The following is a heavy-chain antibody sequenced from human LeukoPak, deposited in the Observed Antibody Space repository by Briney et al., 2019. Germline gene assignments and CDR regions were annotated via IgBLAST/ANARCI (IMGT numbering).Heavy chain of an antibody. Sequence: GGSLRLSCAASGFTFSTYSMHWVRQAPGKGLEWVSSIRSGSTYINYADSVKGRFTISRDDAKNSLYLQMNSLRAEDTAVYYCAKAGGYCSGGSCYQEDYYYYGMDVWGQGTTVTVSS. CDR1: GFTFSTYS. CDR2: IRSGSTYI. J-gene: IGHJ6*02. CDR3: AKAGGYCSGGSCYQEDYYYYGMDV. D-gene: IGHD2-15*01. V-gene: IGHV3-21*01.